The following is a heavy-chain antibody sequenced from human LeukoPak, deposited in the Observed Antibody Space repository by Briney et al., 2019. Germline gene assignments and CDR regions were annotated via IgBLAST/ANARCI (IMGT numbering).Heavy chain of an antibody. J-gene: IGHJ6*03. V-gene: IGHV3-7*01. Sequence: GGSLRLSCAASGFTFSSYEMNWVRQAPGKGLEWVANIKQDGSEKYYVDSVKGRFTISRDNAKNSLYLQMNSLRAEDTAVYYCARVRSNYLDYYYYYMDVWGQGTMVTVSS. CDR2: IKQDGSEK. D-gene: IGHD4-11*01. CDR1: GFTFSSYE. CDR3: ARVRSNYLDYYYYYMDV.